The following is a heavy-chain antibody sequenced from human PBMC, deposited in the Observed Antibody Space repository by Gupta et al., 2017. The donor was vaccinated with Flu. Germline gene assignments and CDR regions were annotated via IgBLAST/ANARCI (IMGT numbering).Heavy chain of an antibody. CDR1: GFPFNAYG. Sequence: EVQLLESGGGFVQPGGPLSLSCAVSGFPFNAYGMRWVRQAPGKGLEWVSVISGSGDSTYYADSVKGRFTISRDNSKNTLYLQMNNLRADDTAVYYCAKEGGYYSLDYWGQGTPVTVSS. J-gene: IGHJ4*02. CDR2: ISGSGDST. CDR3: AKEGGYYSLDY. D-gene: IGHD3-22*01. V-gene: IGHV3-23*01.